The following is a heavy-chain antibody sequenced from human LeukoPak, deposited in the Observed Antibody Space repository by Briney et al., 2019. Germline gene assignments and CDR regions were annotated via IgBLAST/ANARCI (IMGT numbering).Heavy chain of an antibody. CDR2: INHSGST. D-gene: IGHD5-18*01. CDR1: GGSFSGYY. J-gene: IGHJ6*03. Sequence: PSETLSLTCAVYGGSFSGYYWRWIRQPPGKGLEWIGEINHSGSTNYNRSLKNGVTISGDTSKNQFSLKLSSVIAADTAVYYCAGLSAMARTYYYYYYMDVWGKGTTVTISS. CDR3: AGLSAMARTYYYYYYMDV. V-gene: IGHV4-34*01.